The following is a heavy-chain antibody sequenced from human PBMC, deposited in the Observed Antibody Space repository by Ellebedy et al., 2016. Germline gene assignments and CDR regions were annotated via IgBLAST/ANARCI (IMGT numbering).Heavy chain of an antibody. CDR1: GGSFSGYY. CDR3: ARGRRGWLQLRGHQFDY. D-gene: IGHD5-24*01. J-gene: IGHJ4*02. V-gene: IGHV4-34*01. CDR2: INHSGST. Sequence: GSLRLXCAVYGGSFSGYYWSWIRQPPGKGLEWIGEINHSGSTNYNPSLKSRVTISVDTSKNQFSLKLSSVTAADTAVYYCARGRRGWLQLRGHQFDYWGQGTLVTVSS.